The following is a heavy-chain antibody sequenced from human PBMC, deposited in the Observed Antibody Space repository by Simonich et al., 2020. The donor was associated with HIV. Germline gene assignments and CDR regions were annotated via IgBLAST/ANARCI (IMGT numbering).Heavy chain of an antibody. CDR1: GGSFIGFY. CDR2: ITYRGRT. J-gene: IGHJ3*02. CDR3: AREVGYYPPHLEENNAFDI. V-gene: IGHV4-34*01. D-gene: IGHD3-10*01. Sequence: QVQLQQWGAGLLKSSETLSLTCAVYGGSFIGFYWSCIRRPQGKGREWFGEITYRGRTNYNPSLKSRFTISVDTSKSQLSLKLKSVTAADTAVYYCAREVGYYPPHLEENNAFDIWGQGTMVTVSS.